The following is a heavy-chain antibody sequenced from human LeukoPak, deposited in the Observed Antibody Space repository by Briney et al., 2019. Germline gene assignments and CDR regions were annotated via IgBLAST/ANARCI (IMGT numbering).Heavy chain of an antibody. J-gene: IGHJ3*02. V-gene: IGHV3-48*03. Sequence: GGSLRLSCAASGFTFSSYEMNWVRQAPGKGLEWVSYISSSGSTIYYADSVKGRFTISRDNAKNSLYLQMNSLRAEDTAVYYCARDLGTNDAFDIWGQGTMLTVSS. CDR2: ISSSGSTI. CDR3: ARDLGTNDAFDI. CDR1: GFTFSSYE. D-gene: IGHD7-27*01.